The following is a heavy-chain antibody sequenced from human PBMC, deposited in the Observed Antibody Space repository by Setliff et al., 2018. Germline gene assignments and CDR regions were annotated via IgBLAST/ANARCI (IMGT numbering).Heavy chain of an antibody. V-gene: IGHV4-34*01. Sequence: SETLSLTCTVYGGSLSNYYWSWIRQPPGKGLEWIVEINHSGSTNYNPSLKGRVTISVDTTKNQCSLQLNSVTAADTAVYYCARLSWNGLRYYGLDVWGQGTTVTVSS. J-gene: IGHJ6*02. CDR3: ARLSWNGLRYYGLDV. CDR1: GGSLSNYY. D-gene: IGHD3-3*01. CDR2: INHSGST.